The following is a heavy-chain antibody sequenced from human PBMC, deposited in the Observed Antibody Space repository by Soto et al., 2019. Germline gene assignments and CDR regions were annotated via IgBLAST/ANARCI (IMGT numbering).Heavy chain of an antibody. CDR1: GGSVSSGSYY. V-gene: IGHV4-61*01. CDR3: AREPGHRSGWYSFDY. Sequence: SETLSLTCTVSGGSVSSGSYYWSWIRQPPGKGLEWIGYIYYSGSTNYNPSLKSRVTISVDTSKNQFSLKLSSVTAADTAVYYCAREPGHRSGWYSFDYWGQGTLVTVSS. CDR2: IYYSGST. D-gene: IGHD6-19*01. J-gene: IGHJ4*02.